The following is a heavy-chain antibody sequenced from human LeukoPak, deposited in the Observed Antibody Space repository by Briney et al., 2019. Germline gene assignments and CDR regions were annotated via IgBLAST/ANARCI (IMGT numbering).Heavy chain of an antibody. CDR2: ISWTGGRT. CDR3: AKDPSVDSGRFDY. V-gene: IGHV3-23*01. Sequence: GSLRLSCAASGFSFSSYAMSWVRQAPGKGLEWVSTISWTGGRTYYADSVKGRFTISRDNSKDTLPLQMNSLRAEDTAVYYCAKDPSVDSGRFDYWGQGTLVTVSS. J-gene: IGHJ4*02. CDR1: GFSFSSYA.